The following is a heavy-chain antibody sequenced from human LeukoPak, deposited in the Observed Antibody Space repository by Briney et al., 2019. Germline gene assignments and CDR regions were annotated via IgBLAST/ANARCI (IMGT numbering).Heavy chain of an antibody. Sequence: GGSLRLSCAASGFTFSTYWMTWVRQAPGKGLEWVANIKQDGSEKYFVDSVKGRFTISRDNAKNSLYLQMNSLRAEDTAVYYCVRDFRFLDDYWGQGTLVTVSS. V-gene: IGHV3-7*01. CDR1: GFTFSTYW. J-gene: IGHJ4*02. CDR2: IKQDGSEK. CDR3: VRDFRFLDDY. D-gene: IGHD3-3*01.